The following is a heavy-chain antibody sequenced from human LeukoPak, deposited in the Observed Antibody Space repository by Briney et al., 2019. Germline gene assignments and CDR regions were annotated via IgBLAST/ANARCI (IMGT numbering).Heavy chain of an antibody. V-gene: IGHV4-31*03. J-gene: IGHJ5*02. CDR1: GGSISSCGNY. Sequence: QVQLQESGPGLVKPSQTLSLTCTFSGGSISSCGNYWSGIRQHPGEGLEWIGYIYYSGSTYYNPSLKSRVTISLDTSKNQFSLKLTSVTAADTAVYYCARDRWFDPWGQGTLVTVSS. CDR2: IYYSGST. CDR3: ARDRWFDP.